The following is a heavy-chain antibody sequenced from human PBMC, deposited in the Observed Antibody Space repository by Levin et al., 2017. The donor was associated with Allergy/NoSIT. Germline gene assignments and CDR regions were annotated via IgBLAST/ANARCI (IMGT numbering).Heavy chain of an antibody. D-gene: IGHD6-19*01. J-gene: IGHJ4*02. CDR3: ARHALGASGWHYFDS. CDR1: GYSFTDYW. Sequence: GESLKISCKASGYSFTDYWVTWVRQMPGKGLEWMGRIDPRDSSTSYSPSFQGHVTISSDKSINTAYLQWGSLQASESAMYYCARHALGASGWHYFDSWGQGSLVTVSS. CDR2: IDPRDSST. V-gene: IGHV5-10-1*01.